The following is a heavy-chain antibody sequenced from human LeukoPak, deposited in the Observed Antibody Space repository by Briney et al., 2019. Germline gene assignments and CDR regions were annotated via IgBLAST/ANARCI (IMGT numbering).Heavy chain of an antibody. D-gene: IGHD6-19*01. CDR3: VKDRVAGRDYYYGMDV. CDR2: ISSNGGST. Sequence: GGSLRLSCSASGFTLSSYAMHWVRQAAGKGLEYVSAISSNGGSTYYADSVKGRFTISRDNSKNTLYLQMSSLRAEDTAVYYCVKDRVAGRDYYYGMDVWRKGTTVSVSS. J-gene: IGHJ6*04. CDR1: GFTLSSYA. V-gene: IGHV3-64D*06.